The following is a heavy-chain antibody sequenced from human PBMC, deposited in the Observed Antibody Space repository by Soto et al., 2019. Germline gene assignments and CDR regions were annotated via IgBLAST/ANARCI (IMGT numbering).Heavy chain of an antibody. Sequence: GGSLRLSCAASGFTFSSYGMHWVRQAPGKGLEWMAVISYDGSNKYYADSVKGRFTISRDNSKNTLYLQMNSLRAEDTAVYYCAKDPDYSGNSRYIDYWGQGTLVTVSS. V-gene: IGHV3-30*18. J-gene: IGHJ4*02. CDR2: ISYDGSNK. CDR3: AKDPDYSGNSRYIDY. CDR1: GFTFSSYG. D-gene: IGHD4-4*01.